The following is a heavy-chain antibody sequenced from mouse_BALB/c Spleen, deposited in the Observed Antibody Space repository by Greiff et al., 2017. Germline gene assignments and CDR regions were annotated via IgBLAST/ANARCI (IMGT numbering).Heavy chain of an antibody. CDR1: GYTFTSYW. D-gene: IGHD1-2*01. Sequence: QVQLQQPGAELVKPGASVKLSCKASGYTFTSYWMHWVKQRPGQGLEWIGEINPSNGGTNFNEKFKSKATLTVDKSSSTAYMQLSSLTSEDSAVYYCARQDTTATYYAMDYWGQGTSFTVSS. CDR3: ARQDTTATYYAMDY. CDR2: INPSNGGT. V-gene: IGHV1S81*02. J-gene: IGHJ4*01.